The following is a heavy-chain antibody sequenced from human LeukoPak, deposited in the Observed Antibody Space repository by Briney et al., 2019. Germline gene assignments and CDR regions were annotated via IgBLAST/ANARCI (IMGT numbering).Heavy chain of an antibody. CDR2: ISYDGSNK. Sequence: GGSLRLSCAASGFTFSSYGMHWVRQAPGKGLEWVAVISYDGSNKYYADSVKGRFTISRDNSKNTLYLQMNSLRAEDTAVYYCARSNPGDYGSGSYYLIWAFDIWGQGTMVTVSS. J-gene: IGHJ3*02. CDR3: ARSNPGDYGSGSYYLIWAFDI. CDR1: GFTFSSYG. D-gene: IGHD3-10*01. V-gene: IGHV3-30*19.